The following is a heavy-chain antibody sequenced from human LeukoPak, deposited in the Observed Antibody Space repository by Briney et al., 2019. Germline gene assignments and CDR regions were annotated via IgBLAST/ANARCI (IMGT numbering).Heavy chain of an antibody. CDR2: INAGNGNT. Sequence: ASVKVSCKASGYTFTSYAMHWVRQAPGQRLEWMGWINAGNGNTKYSQKFQGRVTITRDTSASTAYMEPSSLRSEDTAVYYCARGGITIFGVVIIRDYYGMDVWGQGTTVTVSS. CDR3: ARGGITIFGVVIIRDYYGMDV. CDR1: GYTFTSYA. J-gene: IGHJ6*02. D-gene: IGHD3-3*01. V-gene: IGHV1-3*01.